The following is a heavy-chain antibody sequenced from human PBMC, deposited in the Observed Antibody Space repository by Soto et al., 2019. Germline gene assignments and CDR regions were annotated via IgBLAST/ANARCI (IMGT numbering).Heavy chain of an antibody. CDR1: GVTFNIYA. CDR3: AKDRGPRRQWLIDPSDY. J-gene: IGHJ4*02. Sequence: QVQLVESGGGVVQPGRYLRLSCAASGVTFNIYAMHWVRQAPGTGLEWVAVISYDGTKTYYADSVKGRFTISRDNSKNTVYLQMNSLRDEDTAVYYCAKDRGPRRQWLIDPSDYWGQGTLVTVSP. D-gene: IGHD6-19*01. CDR2: ISYDGTKT. V-gene: IGHV3-30*18.